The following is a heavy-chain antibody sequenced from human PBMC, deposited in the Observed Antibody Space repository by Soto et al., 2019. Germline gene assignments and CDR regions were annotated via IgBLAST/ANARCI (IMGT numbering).Heavy chain of an antibody. V-gene: IGHV3-23*01. CDR3: AKGLSGYFDY. CDR1: GFTFSSYA. CDR2: ISGSGGST. Sequence: RRLSCAASGFTFSSYAMNWVRQAPGKGLEWVSAISGSGGSTYYADSVKGRFTISRDNSKKTMYLQMDSLRAEDTAVYYCAKGLSGYFDYWGQGTLVTVSS. J-gene: IGHJ4*02. D-gene: IGHD3-22*01.